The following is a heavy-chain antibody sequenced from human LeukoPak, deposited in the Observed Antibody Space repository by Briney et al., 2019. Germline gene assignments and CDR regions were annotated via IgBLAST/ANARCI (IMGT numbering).Heavy chain of an antibody. CDR1: GYTFTSYG. CDR3: ARGGAARLHFQN. D-gene: IGHD6-6*01. CDR2: ISAYNGNT. V-gene: IGHV1-18*04. Sequence: ASVKVSCKASGYTFTSYGISWVRQAPGHGLEWMGWISAYNGNTNYAQKLQGRVTMTTDTSTSTVYMELSSLRSEDTAVYYCARGGAARLHFQNWGQGTLVTVSS. J-gene: IGHJ1*01.